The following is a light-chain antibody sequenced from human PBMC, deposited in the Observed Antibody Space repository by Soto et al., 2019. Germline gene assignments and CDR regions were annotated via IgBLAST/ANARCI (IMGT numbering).Light chain of an antibody. CDR3: CTYTSSSTL. V-gene: IGLV2-14*01. CDR2: EVR. J-gene: IGLJ1*01. CDR1: STDVGSYNY. Sequence: QSALTQPPSVSGSPGQSVTISCTGTSTDVGSYNYVSWYQQHPGKAPKLMIYEVRDRPSGISSRFSGSKSGNTASLTISGPHTEDEYYYYCCTYTSSSTLFGTGTKLTVL.